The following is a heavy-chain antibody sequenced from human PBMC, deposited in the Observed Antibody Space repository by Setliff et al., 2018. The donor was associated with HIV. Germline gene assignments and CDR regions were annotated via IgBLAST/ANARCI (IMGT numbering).Heavy chain of an antibody. CDR3: AKSPHYFDRNGYLDY. D-gene: IGHD3-22*01. Sequence: GGSLRLSCAASGFTFGDYYMTWIRQAPKKGLECVAYISSRGSVIQYADSVKGRFTISRDNSKNTLYLQMNSLRVEDTAVYYCAKSPHYFDRNGYLDYWGQGSLVTVSS. V-gene: IGHV3-11*01. CDR2: ISSRGSVI. CDR1: GFTFGDYY. J-gene: IGHJ4*02.